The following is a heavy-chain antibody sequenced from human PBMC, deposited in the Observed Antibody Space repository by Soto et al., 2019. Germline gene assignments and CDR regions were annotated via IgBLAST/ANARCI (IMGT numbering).Heavy chain of an antibody. Sequence: QVHLVQSGAEVKKTGASVKVSCEAPGHYFSNYYMHWVRQAPGHGLEWMGWINLNSGGTKYAKKFQGRVTMTRDTSTTTGYMDLSGLTSDDTAVYYCASVPPYYGVSGYDELWGLGTLVTVSS. CDR2: INLNSGGT. CDR3: ASVPPYYGVSGYDEL. D-gene: IGHD3-22*01. CDR1: GHYFSNYY. J-gene: IGHJ4*02. V-gene: IGHV1-2*02.